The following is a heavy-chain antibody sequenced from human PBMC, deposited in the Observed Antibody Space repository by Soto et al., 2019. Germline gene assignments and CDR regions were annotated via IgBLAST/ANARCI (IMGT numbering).Heavy chain of an antibody. J-gene: IGHJ6*03. CDR3: GYSGIAARLIYYYYYMDV. D-gene: IGHD6-6*01. Sequence: GGSLRLSCAASGFTFSSYAMSWVRQAPGKGLEWVSAISGSGGSTYYADSVKGRFTISRDNSKNTLYLQMNSLGAEDTAVYYCGYSGIAARLIYYYYYMDVWGKGTTVTVSS. CDR2: ISGSGGST. V-gene: IGHV3-23*01. CDR1: GFTFSSYA.